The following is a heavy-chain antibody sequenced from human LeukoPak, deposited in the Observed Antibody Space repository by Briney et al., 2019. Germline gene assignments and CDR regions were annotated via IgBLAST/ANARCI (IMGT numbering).Heavy chain of an antibody. D-gene: IGHD2-2*01. CDR3: ARAPTVLVGYCSSSSCQADY. J-gene: IGHJ4*02. CDR2: IDPSSTYI. CDR1: GFTFRSYS. V-gene: IGHV3-21*01. Sequence: GGSLRLSCAASGFTFRSYSMNWVRQAPGKGLEWVSAIDPSSTYIYYADSVWGRFTISRDNAENSLYLQMNSLRVEDTAVYYCARAPTVLVGYCSSSSCQADYWGQGTLVTVSS.